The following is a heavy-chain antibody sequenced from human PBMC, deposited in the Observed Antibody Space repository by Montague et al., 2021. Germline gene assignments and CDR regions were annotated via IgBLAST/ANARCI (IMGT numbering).Heavy chain of an antibody. CDR1: GDSVSSTTTA. D-gene: IGHD2-8*01. Sequence: RAISGDSVSSTTTAWHRIRQSPSRGLEWLGRTYYRSRWYFDYAPSVKSRITIQPDTATNQFSLQVNSVTPEDTAVYFCARDHGLINAWAYWGQGTLVTVS. J-gene: IGHJ4*02. V-gene: IGHV6-1*01. CDR2: TYYRSRWYF. CDR3: ARDHGLINAWAY.